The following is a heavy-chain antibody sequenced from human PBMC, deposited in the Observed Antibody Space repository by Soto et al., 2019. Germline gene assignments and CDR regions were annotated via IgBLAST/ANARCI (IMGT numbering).Heavy chain of an antibody. CDR3: ARHSKNHGDYARWFDP. CDR1: GGSFSGYY. D-gene: IGHD4-17*01. V-gene: IGHV4-34*01. J-gene: IGHJ5*02. CDR2: INHSGST. Sequence: NPSETLSLTCTVYGGSFSGYYWSWIRQPPGKGLEWIGEINHSGSTNYNPSLKSRVTISVDTSKNQFSLKLSSVTAADTAVYYCARHSKNHGDYARWFDPWGQGTLVTVSS.